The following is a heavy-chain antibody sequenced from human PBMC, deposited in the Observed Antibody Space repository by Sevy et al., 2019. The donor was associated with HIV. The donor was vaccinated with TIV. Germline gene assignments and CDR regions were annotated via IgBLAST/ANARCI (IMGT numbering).Heavy chain of an antibody. CDR2: ISTSGSSR. J-gene: IGHJ4*02. D-gene: IGHD2-21*02. V-gene: IGHV3-48*03. Sequence: GGSLRLSCVASGFTFSNYEMNWVRQAPGKGLEWVSYISTSGSSRYYADSVRGRFIISRDNAKNSLYLQMNRLRAEDTAVYYCAREEINCGGDCHLHWGQGTLVTVSS. CDR1: GFTFSNYE. CDR3: AREEINCGGDCHLH.